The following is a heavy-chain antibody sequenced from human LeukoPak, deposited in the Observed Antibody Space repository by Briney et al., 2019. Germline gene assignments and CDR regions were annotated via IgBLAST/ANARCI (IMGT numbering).Heavy chain of an antibody. Sequence: PGGSLRLSCAASGFTFSSXXXXXXRQAPXXXXXXXXXXXXNGGSTYYANSVKXXXXXXRDNSKNTLYLQMGSLRAEDMAVYYCARGEAKMYYYGSGTFDYWGQGTLVTVSS. V-gene: IGHV3-64*01. CDR3: ARGEAKMYYYGSGTFDY. D-gene: IGHD3-10*01. CDR2: XXXNGGST. J-gene: IGHJ4*02. CDR1: GFTFSSXX.